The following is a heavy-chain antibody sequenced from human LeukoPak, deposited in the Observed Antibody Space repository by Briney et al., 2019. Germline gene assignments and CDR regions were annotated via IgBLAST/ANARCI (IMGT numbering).Heavy chain of an antibody. CDR1: GYTFTSYG. D-gene: IGHD3-3*01. J-gene: IGHJ6*03. CDR2: ISAYNGNT. V-gene: IGHV1-18*01. Sequence: ASVKVSCKASGYTFTSYGISWVRQAPGQGLEWMGWISAYNGNTNYAQKLQGRVTMTTDTSTSTAYMELRSLRSDDTAVYYCARAYNVLRFLEWPNPVDYIDVWGKGTTVTVSS. CDR3: ARAYNVLRFLEWPNPVDYIDV.